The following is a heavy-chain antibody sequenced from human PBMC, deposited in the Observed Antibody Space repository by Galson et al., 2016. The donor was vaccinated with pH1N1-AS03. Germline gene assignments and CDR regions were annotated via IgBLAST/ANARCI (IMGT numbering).Heavy chain of an antibody. CDR2: IYYNGPA. D-gene: IGHD6-6*01. Sequence: SETLSLTCPVSGGSLTTYYWTWIRQPPGKGLEWIGSIYYNGPANYNPSLNGRATIPADTSKKQFFLNLTSVTAADTAVYCCTRGGTYSSSSPAYFGYWGQGTLVTVSS. CDR3: TRGGTYSSSSPAYFGY. V-gene: IGHV4-59*01. CDR1: GGSLTTYY. J-gene: IGHJ4*02.